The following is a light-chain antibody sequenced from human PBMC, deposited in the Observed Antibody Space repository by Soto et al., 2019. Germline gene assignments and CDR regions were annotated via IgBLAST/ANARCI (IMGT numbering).Light chain of an antibody. Sequence: KQSPGTLSLSPGEGASLSCRASQSINTWSAWYQQKPGKAPKLLIYKASSLESGVPSRFSGSGSGTEFTLTISSLQPDDFATYYCQQYNSYSRTFGQGTMVDIK. CDR2: KAS. V-gene: IGKV1-5*03. CDR1: QSINTW. CDR3: QQYNSYSRT. J-gene: IGKJ1*01.